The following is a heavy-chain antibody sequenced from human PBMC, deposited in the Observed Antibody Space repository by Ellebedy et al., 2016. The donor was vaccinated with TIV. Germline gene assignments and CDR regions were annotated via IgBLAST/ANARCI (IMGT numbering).Heavy chain of an antibody. V-gene: IGHV4-34*01. J-gene: IGHJ4*02. CDR3: ATASPGIAAEGF. Sequence: SETLSLTXAVYGGSFSGYYWSWIRQPPGKGLEWIGEINHSGSTNYNPSLKSRVTISVDTSKNQFSLKLSSVTAADTAVYYCATASPGIAAEGFWGQGTLVTVSS. D-gene: IGHD6-13*01. CDR2: INHSGST. CDR1: GGSFSGYY.